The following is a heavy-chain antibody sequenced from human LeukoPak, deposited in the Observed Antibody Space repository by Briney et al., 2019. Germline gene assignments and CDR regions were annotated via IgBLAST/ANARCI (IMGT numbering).Heavy chain of an antibody. CDR3: ARRSYCGGDCTRSVHCYYAMDG. V-gene: IGHV5-51*01. D-gene: IGHD2-21*02. CDR1: GYIFTRYW. J-gene: IGHJ6*02. Sequence: GESLKISRKGSGYIFTRYWIGWVGQMPGKSLAWMGIIYPGDSDIRHSPSFQGQVTISADKSISTAYLQWSSLKASDSAVYYCARRSYCGGDCTRSVHCYYAMDGWGQGTTVTVCS. CDR2: IYPGDSDI.